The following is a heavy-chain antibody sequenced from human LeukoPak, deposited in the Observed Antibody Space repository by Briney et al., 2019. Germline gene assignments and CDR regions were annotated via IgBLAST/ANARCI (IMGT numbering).Heavy chain of an antibody. V-gene: IGHV4-34*01. D-gene: IGHD3-10*01. CDR2: INHSGST. J-gene: IGHJ4*02. CDR3: ATGRTYYGSGSYYSG. CDR1: GGSFCGYY. Sequence: PSETLSLTCAVYGGSFCGYYWSWIRQPPGKGLKWIGEINHSGSTNYNPSLKSRVTISVDTSKNQFSLKLSSVTAADTAVYYCATGRTYYGSGSYYSGWGQGTLVTVSS.